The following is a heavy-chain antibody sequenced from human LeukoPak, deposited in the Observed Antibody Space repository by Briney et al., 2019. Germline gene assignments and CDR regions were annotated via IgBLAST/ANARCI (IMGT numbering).Heavy chain of an antibody. J-gene: IGHJ5*02. CDR2: ISAYNGNT. CDR3: AREGPKNVLMARDWFDP. D-gene: IGHD2-8*01. V-gene: IGHV1-18*01. Sequence: ASVKVSCKASGYTFTSYGISWVRQAPGQGLEWMGWISAYNGNTNYAQKLQGRVTMTTDTSTSTAYMELRSLRSDDTAVYYCAREGPKNVLMARDWFDPWGQGTLVTVSS. CDR1: GYTFTSYG.